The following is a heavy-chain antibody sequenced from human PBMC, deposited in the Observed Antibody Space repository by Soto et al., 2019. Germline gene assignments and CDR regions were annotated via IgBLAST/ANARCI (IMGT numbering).Heavy chain of an antibody. V-gene: IGHV3-23*01. CDR3: AREPIKYSSKEADY. D-gene: IGHD6-13*01. J-gene: IGHJ4*02. Sequence: GGSLSLSCAASGFSFRNYAMSWVRQAPGKGLEWVLAISGSGSTTYSAGSVKGRFTISRDNSKNTLYLQMSSLRAEDTAVYYCAREPIKYSSKEADYWGQGTLVTVSS. CDR2: ISGSGSTT. CDR1: GFSFRNYA.